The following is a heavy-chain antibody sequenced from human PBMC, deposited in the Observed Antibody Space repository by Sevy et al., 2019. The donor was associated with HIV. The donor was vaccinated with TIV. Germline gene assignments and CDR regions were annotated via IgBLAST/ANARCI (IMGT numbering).Heavy chain of an antibody. Sequence: GESLKISCAASGFTFSSYDMHWVRQATGKGLEWVSAIGTAGDTYYPGSVKGRFTISRENAKNSLYLQMNSLRARDTAVYYCARDRYYGSGKDYYGMDVWGQGTTVTVSS. CDR1: GFTFSSYD. D-gene: IGHD3-10*01. CDR3: ARDRYYGSGKDYYGMDV. V-gene: IGHV3-13*01. CDR2: IGTAGDT. J-gene: IGHJ6*02.